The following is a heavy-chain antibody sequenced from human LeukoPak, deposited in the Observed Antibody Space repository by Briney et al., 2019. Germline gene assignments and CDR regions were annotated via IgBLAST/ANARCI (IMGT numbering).Heavy chain of an antibody. D-gene: IGHD3-22*01. CDR1: GYTFSSYY. CDR2: ISAYNGNT. Sequence: ASVKVSCKASGYTFSSYYMHWVRQAPGQGLEWMGWISAYNGNTNYAQKLQGRVTMTTDTSTSTAYMELRSLRSDDTAVYYCARDVNYYDSSGADYWGQGTLVTVSS. V-gene: IGHV1-18*04. J-gene: IGHJ4*02. CDR3: ARDVNYYDSSGADY.